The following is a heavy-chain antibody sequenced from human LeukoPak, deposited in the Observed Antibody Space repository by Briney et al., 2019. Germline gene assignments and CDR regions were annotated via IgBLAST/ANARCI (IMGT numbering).Heavy chain of an antibody. V-gene: IGHV1-2*02. D-gene: IGHD2-15*01. Sequence: ASVKVSCKASGYTFTGYYMHWVRQAPGQGLEWMGWINPNSGGTSYAQKFQGRVTMTRDTSISTAYMELSRLRSDDTAVYYCAREPEGCSGGSCYAFDYWGQGTLVTVSS. CDR2: INPNSGGT. CDR3: AREPEGCSGGSCYAFDY. J-gene: IGHJ4*02. CDR1: GYTFTGYY.